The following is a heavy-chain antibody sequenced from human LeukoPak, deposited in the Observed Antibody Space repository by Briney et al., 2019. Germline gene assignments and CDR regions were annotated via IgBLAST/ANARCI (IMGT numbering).Heavy chain of an antibody. CDR2: IYSGGST. Sequence: GGSLRLSCAASGFTVSSNYMSWVRQAPGKGLERVSVIYSGGSTYYADSVKGRFTISRDNSKNTLYLQMNSLRAEDTAVYYCARAGGTIFGVVIPFDYWGQGTLVTVSS. J-gene: IGHJ4*02. CDR1: GFTVSSNY. CDR3: ARAGGTIFGVVIPFDY. D-gene: IGHD3-3*01. V-gene: IGHV3-66*02.